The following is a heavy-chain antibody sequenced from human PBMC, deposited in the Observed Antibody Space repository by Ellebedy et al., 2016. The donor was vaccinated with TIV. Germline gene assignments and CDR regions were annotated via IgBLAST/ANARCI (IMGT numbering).Heavy chain of an antibody. CDR1: GFTFSSYA. V-gene: IGHV3-23*01. CDR3: ARAPTAIFAHFYYYYYYMDV. J-gene: IGHJ6*03. CDR2: ISGSGGST. D-gene: IGHD2-21*02. Sequence: GGSLRLXXAASGFTFSSYAMSWVRQAPGRRLEWVSAISGSGGSTHYVDSVRGRFTISRDNSKNTLYLQMTSLRAEVTAVYYCARAPTAIFAHFYYYYYYMDVWGKGTTVTVSS.